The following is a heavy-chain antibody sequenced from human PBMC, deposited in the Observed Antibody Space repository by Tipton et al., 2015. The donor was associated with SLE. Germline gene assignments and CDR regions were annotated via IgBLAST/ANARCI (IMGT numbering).Heavy chain of an antibody. CDR3: AKDWSYDNSLLHAFDI. J-gene: IGHJ3*02. D-gene: IGHD3-22*01. CDR1: GFTFSSYA. Sequence: SLRLSCAASGFTFSSYAMSWVRQAPGKGLEWVSAISGSGGSTYYADSVKGRFTISRDNSKNTLYLQMNSLRAEDTAVYYCAKDWSYDNSLLHAFDIWGQGTMVTVSS. CDR2: ISGSGGST. V-gene: IGHV3-23*01.